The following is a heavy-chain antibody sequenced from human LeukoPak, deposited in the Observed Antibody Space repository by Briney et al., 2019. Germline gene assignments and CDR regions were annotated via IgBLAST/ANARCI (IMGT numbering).Heavy chain of an antibody. D-gene: IGHD3-10*01. CDR2: IYSSDTT. CDR1: GFTFSGYA. Sequence: GGSLRLSCAASGFTFSGYAMNWVRQAPGKGLEWVSHIYSSDTTYADSVKGRFTISRDNAKNPLYLQMNSLRDEDTAVYYCARDLHYAFDIWGQGTMVTASS. V-gene: IGHV3-48*02. J-gene: IGHJ3*02. CDR3: ARDLHYAFDI.